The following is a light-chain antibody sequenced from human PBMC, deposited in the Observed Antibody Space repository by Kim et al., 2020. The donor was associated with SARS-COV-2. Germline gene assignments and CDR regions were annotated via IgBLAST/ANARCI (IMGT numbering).Light chain of an antibody. CDR1: QSVSSSY. CDR3: QQYGRSLYT. Sequence: EIVLTQSPGTLSLSPGERATLSCRASQSVSSSYFAWYQQKPGQAPRLLIYGASSRATGIPDRFSGSGSGTDFTLTISRLEPEDFVVYYCQQYGRSLYTFGQGTKLEI. V-gene: IGKV3-20*01. J-gene: IGKJ2*01. CDR2: GAS.